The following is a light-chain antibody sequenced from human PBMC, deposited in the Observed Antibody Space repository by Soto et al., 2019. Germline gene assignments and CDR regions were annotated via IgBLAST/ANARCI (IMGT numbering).Light chain of an antibody. CDR2: KAS. Sequence: RVTQSPATLSASVGDRVTITCRASHNIESWMAWYQQKPGTAPRLLLFKASPLTSGVPSRFSGSGSGPEFTLLISSEQPDDFASYYCRHGETFAQGTKV. CDR1: HNIESW. V-gene: IGKV1-5*03. CDR3: RHGET. J-gene: IGKJ1*01.